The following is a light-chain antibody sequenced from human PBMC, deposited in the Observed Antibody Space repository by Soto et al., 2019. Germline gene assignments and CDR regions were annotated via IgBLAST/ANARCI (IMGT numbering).Light chain of an antibody. CDR2: EVN. J-gene: IGLJ2*01. CDR1: SDDVGGYNY. V-gene: IGLV2-14*01. Sequence: QSALTQPASVSGSPGQSITISCTGTSDDVGGYNYVSWYQQHPGKAPKLMIFEVNNRPSGVSNRFSGSRSGNTASLTISGLQAEDEADYYCSSYRSGNTFVVFGGGTKLTVL. CDR3: SSYRSGNTFVV.